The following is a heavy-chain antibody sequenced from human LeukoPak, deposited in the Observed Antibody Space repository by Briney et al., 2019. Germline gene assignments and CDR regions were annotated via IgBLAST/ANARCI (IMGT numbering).Heavy chain of an antibody. CDR2: ISYDGSNK. CDR1: GFTFSSYG. V-gene: IGHV3-30*18. J-gene: IGHJ4*02. CDR3: AKGHDYGDYDY. D-gene: IGHD4-17*01. Sequence: GGSLRLSCAASGFTFSSYGMHWVRQALGRGLEWVAVISYDGSNKYYADSVKGRFTISRDNSKNTLYLQMNSLRAEDTAVYYCAKGHDYGDYDYWGQGTLVTVSS.